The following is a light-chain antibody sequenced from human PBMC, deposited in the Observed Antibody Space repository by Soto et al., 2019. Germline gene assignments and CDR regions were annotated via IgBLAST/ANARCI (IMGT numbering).Light chain of an antibody. CDR1: SSDVGGYNY. Sequence: QSVLTQPPSASGSPGQSVTISCTGTSSDVGGYNYVSWYQQHPGKAPKLMIYEVSKRPSGVPDRFSGSKSGNTASLTVSGLQAEDEADYYCSSYAGRNNVVFGGGNKVTVL. CDR2: EVS. CDR3: SSYAGRNNVV. J-gene: IGLJ2*01. V-gene: IGLV2-8*01.